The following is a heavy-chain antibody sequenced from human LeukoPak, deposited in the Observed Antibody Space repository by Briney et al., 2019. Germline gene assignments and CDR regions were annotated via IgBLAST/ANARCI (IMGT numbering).Heavy chain of an antibody. CDR2: LSYGGTNK. V-gene: IGHV3-30-3*01. D-gene: IGHD3-3*01. Sequence: HSGGSLRLSCAASGFTFSDYAMHWVRQAPGKGLEWVAVLSYGGTNKYYADSVKGRFTISRDNSKNTMFLQMNSLRAEDTAVYHYARDRSGYANDAFDFWGQGTMVTVSS. CDR1: GFTFSDYA. J-gene: IGHJ3*01. CDR3: ARDRSGYANDAFDF.